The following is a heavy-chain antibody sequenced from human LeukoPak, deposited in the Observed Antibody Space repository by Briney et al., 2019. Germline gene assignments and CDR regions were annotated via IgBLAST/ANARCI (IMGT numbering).Heavy chain of an antibody. CDR3: ASHHPVEMAY. CDR1: GYSFSSYW. D-gene: IGHD5-24*01. Sequence: HGESPKISCKGSGYSFSSYWIGWVRQMPGKGLEWMGIIYPGDSDTRYSPSFQGQVTISADKSITTAYLQWSSLKASDTAIYYCASHHPVEMAYWGQGTLVTVSS. CDR2: IYPGDSDT. V-gene: IGHV5-51*01. J-gene: IGHJ4*02.